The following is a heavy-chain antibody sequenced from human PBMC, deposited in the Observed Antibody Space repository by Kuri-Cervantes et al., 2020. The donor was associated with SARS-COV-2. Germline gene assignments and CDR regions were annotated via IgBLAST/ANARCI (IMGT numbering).Heavy chain of an antibody. J-gene: IGHJ4*02. CDR3: AGATVTTYWGTYYFDY. Sequence: ASVKVSCKASGYTFTSYAMNWVRQAPGQGLEWMGWMNPNSGNTGYAQKFQGRVTMTRNTSISTAYMEQSSLRSEDTAVYYCAGATVTTYWGTYYFDYWGQGTLVTVSS. V-gene: IGHV1-8*02. CDR1: GYTFTSYA. CDR2: MNPNSGNT. D-gene: IGHD4-17*01.